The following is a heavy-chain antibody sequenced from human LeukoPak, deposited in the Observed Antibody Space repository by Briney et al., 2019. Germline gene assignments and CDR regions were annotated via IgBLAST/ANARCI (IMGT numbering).Heavy chain of an antibody. D-gene: IGHD5-18*01. CDR2: INNSGST. CDR1: GGSFSGYY. J-gene: IGHJ4*02. Sequence: SETLSLTCAVYGGSFSGYYWSWIRQPPGKGLEWIGEINNSGSTNYNPSLKSRVTISVDTSKNQFSLKLRSVTAADTAVYYYAGEASDTAMATYYFVYWGQGTLVTVSS. V-gene: IGHV4-34*01. CDR3: AGEASDTAMATYYFVY.